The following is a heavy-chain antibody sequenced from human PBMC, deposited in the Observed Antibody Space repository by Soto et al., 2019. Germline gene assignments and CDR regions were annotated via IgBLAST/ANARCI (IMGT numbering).Heavy chain of an antibody. Sequence: QVQLVQSGAEVKKPGASVKVSCKASGYTFTGYYMHWVRQAPGQGLEWMGWINPNSGGTNYAQTFQGWVTMTRDTSISTAYMELSRLRSDDTAVYYCASTTRAGPGYFDLWGRGTLVTVSS. CDR1: GYTFTGYY. J-gene: IGHJ2*01. CDR2: INPNSGGT. D-gene: IGHD1-1*01. V-gene: IGHV1-2*04. CDR3: ASTTRAGPGYFDL.